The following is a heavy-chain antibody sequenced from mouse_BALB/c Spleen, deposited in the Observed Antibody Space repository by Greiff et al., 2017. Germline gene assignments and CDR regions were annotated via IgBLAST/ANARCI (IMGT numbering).Heavy chain of an antibody. D-gene: IGHD2-4*01. CDR3: ARRMITTVLDV. CDR2: INPSTGYT. V-gene: IGHV1-7*01. Sequence: QVHVKQSGAELAKPGASVKMSCKASGYTFTSYWMHWVKQRPGQGLEWIGYINPSTGYTEYNQKFKDKATLTADKSSSTAYMQLSSLTSEDSAVYYCARRMITTVLDVWGAGTTVTVSS. J-gene: IGHJ1*01. CDR1: GYTFTSYW.